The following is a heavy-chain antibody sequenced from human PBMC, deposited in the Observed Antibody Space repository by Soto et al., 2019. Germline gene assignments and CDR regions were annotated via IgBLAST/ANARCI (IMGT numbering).Heavy chain of an antibody. J-gene: IGHJ6*02. CDR3: AREHGISTTNYHYGMAV. CDR1: GFTVSSNY. V-gene: IGHV3-53*01. D-gene: IGHD2-2*01. Sequence: GSLRLCCAASGFTVSSNYMSWVRQAPGKGLEWVSVIYSGGSTYYADSVKGRFTISRDNSKNTLYLQMNSLRAEDTAVYYCAREHGISTTNYHYGMAVWGQGTTVTVSS. CDR2: IYSGGST.